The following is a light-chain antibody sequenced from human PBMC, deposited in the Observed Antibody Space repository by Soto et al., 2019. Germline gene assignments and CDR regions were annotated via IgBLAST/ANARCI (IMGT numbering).Light chain of an antibody. Sequence: DSLLTHSVCSLNVSLGERATLHYXSSQRLLFIADHLNSLAWFQQKPGKTPKXXXAWXATLESGGPDRFSGSGSGTDFSLTITSLQAEDVATYYCHQHYSTPSTFGQGTRLEIK. J-gene: IGKJ5*01. CDR1: QRLLFIADHLNS. CDR3: HQHYSTPST. CDR2: WXA. V-gene: IGKV4-1*01.